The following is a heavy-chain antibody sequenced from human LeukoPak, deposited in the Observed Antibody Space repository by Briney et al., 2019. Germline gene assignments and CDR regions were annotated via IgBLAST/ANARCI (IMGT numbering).Heavy chain of an antibody. CDR3: ATYRQVLLPFES. D-gene: IGHD2-8*02. CDR2: ISSSGTTI. CDR1: GFTFTNYE. J-gene: IGHJ4*02. V-gene: IGHV3-48*03. Sequence: PGGSLRLSCAASGFTFTNYEMTWVRQAPGKGLEWVSYISSSGTTIYYADSVKGRFTISRDNAKNSLYLQMNSLRAEDTAIYYCATYRQVLLPFESWGQGTLVTVSS.